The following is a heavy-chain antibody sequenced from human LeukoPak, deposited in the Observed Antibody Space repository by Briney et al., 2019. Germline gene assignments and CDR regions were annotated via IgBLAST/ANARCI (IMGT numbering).Heavy chain of an antibody. Sequence: GGSLRLSCAASGFSFNNYDMHWVRQATGKGLEWVSAIGLAGDTYYPGSVKGRFTISRDNSKNTLYLQMNSLRAEDTAVYYCAKARYCSGGSCFPQLTPDYWGQGTLVTVSS. J-gene: IGHJ4*02. CDR1: GFSFNNYD. CDR2: IGLAGDT. V-gene: IGHV3-13*01. D-gene: IGHD2-15*01. CDR3: AKARYCSGGSCFPQLTPDY.